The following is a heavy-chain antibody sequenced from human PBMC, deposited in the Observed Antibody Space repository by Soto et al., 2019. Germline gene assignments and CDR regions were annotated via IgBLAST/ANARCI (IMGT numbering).Heavy chain of an antibody. V-gene: IGHV3-74*01. CDR1: GFTFSSYR. CDR3: AGEGEFYYYYYYCMDV. Sequence: GGSPRLTCAASGFTFSSYRLHWVRQAPGKGLVWVSRINSDGSSTSYADSVKGRFTISRDNAKNTLYLQMNSLRAEDTAVYYCAGEGEFYYYYYYCMDVWGQGTTFTVSS. J-gene: IGHJ6*02. D-gene: IGHD3-10*01. CDR2: INSDGSST.